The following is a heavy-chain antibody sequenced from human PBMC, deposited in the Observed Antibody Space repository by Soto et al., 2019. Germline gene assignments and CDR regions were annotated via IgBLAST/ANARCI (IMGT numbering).Heavy chain of an antibody. J-gene: IGHJ4*02. CDR3: ARRSSGGAPRLDV. V-gene: IGHV4-59*01. D-gene: IGHD6-19*01. CDR1: GGPISSYY. Sequence: QVQLQESGPGLVKPSETLSLNCTVSGGPISSYYWSWIRQSPGKGLEWIGYIYYSGRTNYNPHLKCRVTXSXHXXKTQVSLEVSAVNAADTAVYYCARRSSGGAPRLDVWGQGTLVTVSS. CDR2: IYYSGRT.